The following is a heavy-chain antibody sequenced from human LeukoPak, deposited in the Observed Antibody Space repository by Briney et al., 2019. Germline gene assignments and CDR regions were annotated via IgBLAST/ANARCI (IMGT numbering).Heavy chain of an antibody. D-gene: IGHD1-26*01. CDR2: ISAYNGNT. J-gene: IGHJ4*02. CDR1: GYTFTSYG. V-gene: IGHV1-18*01. CDR3: ASDLRSVRRVGALPGY. Sequence: ASVKVSCKASGYTFTSYGISWVRQAPGQGLEWMGWISAYNGNTNYAQKIQGRVTMTTDTSTSTAYMELRSLRSDDTAVYYCASDLRSVRRVGALPGYWGQGTLVTVSS.